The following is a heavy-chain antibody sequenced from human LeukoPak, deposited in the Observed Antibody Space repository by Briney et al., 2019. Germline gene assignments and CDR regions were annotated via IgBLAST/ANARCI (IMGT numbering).Heavy chain of an antibody. D-gene: IGHD3-9*01. Sequence: GTSLRLSCAASGFTLGYHGMHWVRQAPGKGLEWVAIIFSNGVNKYYADSLKGRSTISRDTSKNTLFLEMESLRTEDTAVYYCARHRGSIFEGYMDVWGKGTTATVSS. CDR3: ARHRGSIFEGYMDV. CDR1: GFTLGYHG. CDR2: IFSNGVNK. J-gene: IGHJ6*03. V-gene: IGHV3-33*01.